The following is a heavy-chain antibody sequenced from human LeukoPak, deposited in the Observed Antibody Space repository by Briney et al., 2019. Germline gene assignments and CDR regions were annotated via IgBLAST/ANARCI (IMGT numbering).Heavy chain of an antibody. D-gene: IGHD1-26*01. Sequence: SETLSLTCTVSGYSISSGYYWGWIRQPPGKGLEWIGSIYHSGSTYYNPSLKSRVTISVDTSKNQFSLKLSSVTAADTAVYYCARDGGVGAAIDYWGQGTLVTVSS. CDR3: ARDGGVGAAIDY. J-gene: IGHJ4*02. CDR2: IYHSGST. CDR1: GYSISSGYY. V-gene: IGHV4-38-2*02.